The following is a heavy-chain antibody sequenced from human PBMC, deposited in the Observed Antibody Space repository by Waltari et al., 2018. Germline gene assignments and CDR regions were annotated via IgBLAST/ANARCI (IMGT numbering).Heavy chain of an antibody. D-gene: IGHD2-2*01. CDR2: INHSGST. CDR3: ARGLRYCSSTSCSKYFQH. Sequence: QVQLQQWGAGLLKPSETLSLTCAVYGGSFSGYYCSWIRQPPGKGLEWIGEINHSGSTNYNPSLKSRVTISVDTSKNQFSLKLSSVTAADTAVYYCARGLRYCSSTSCSKYFQHWGQGTLVTVSS. V-gene: IGHV4-34*01. CDR1: GGSFSGYY. J-gene: IGHJ1*01.